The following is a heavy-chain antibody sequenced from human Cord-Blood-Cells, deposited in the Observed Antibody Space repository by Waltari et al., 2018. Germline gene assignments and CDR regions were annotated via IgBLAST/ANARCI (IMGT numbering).Heavy chain of an antibody. CDR1: GYTFTGYY. D-gene: IGHD2-15*01. J-gene: IGHJ6*03. CDR2: INPNSGGT. V-gene: IGHV1-2*02. CDR3: AREIRYCSGGSCYYYYYYMDV. Sequence: QVQLVQSGAEVKKPGASVKVSCKASGYTFTGYYMHWVRQAPGQGLAWMGWINPNSGGTNYAQKFQSRVTLTRDTSISTAYMELSRLRSDDTAVYYCAREIRYCSGGSCYYYYYYMDVWGKGTTVTVSS.